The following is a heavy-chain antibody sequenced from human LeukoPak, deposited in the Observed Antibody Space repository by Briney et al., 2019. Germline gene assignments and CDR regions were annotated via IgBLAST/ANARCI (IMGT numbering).Heavy chain of an antibody. J-gene: IGHJ4*02. CDR3: AEDLVVPKAENY. V-gene: IGHV3-48*01. D-gene: IGHD2-21*01. Sequence: PGGSLRLSCAASGFIFSSYSMNWVRQAPGKGLEWVSYISSSSSTIYYADSVKGRFTISRDNSKNTLYLQMNSLRAEDTAVYYCAEDLVVPKAENYWGQGTLVTVSS. CDR1: GFIFSSYS. CDR2: ISSSSSTI.